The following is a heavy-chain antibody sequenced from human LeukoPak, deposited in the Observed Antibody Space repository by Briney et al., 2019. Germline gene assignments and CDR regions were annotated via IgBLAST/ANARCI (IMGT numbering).Heavy chain of an antibody. CDR1: GGSISSGGYY. Sequence: SETLSLTCAVSGGSISSGGYYWTWIRQHPGKGLEWIGYIFRTGSTYYNPSHNSRVAISLDTSKNHFSLNLTSVTAADTAVYYCARAPLRYGGNSGLDYWGQGTLVTVSS. CDR3: ARAPLRYGGNSGLDY. D-gene: IGHD4-23*01. CDR2: IFRTGST. J-gene: IGHJ4*02. V-gene: IGHV4-31*11.